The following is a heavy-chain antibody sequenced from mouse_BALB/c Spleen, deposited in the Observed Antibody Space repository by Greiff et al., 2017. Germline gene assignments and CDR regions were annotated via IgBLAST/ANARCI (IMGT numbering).Heavy chain of an antibody. CDR3: ATLSYYGNYLYAMDY. CDR1: GFSLTGYG. V-gene: IGHV2-6-7*01. J-gene: IGHJ4*01. CDR2: IWGDGST. D-gene: IGHD2-10*01. Sequence: VQLVESGPGLVAPSQSLSITCTVSGFSLTGYGVNWVRQPPGKGLEWLGMIWGDGSTDYNSALKSRLSISKDNSKSQVFLKMNSLQTDDTARYYCATLSYYGNYLYAMDYWGQGTSVTVSS.